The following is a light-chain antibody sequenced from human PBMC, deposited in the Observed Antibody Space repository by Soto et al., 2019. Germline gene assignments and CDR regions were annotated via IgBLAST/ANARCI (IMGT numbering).Light chain of an antibody. CDR3: QQYGSPPLT. CDR2: GAS. CDR1: QSISTSF. Sequence: ENVLTQSPGTLSLSPGERVILSCRASQSISTSFLAWYQQKPGQAPRLLIYGASTRATGIPDRFSGSGSGTDFTLTISRLEPEDFAVYFCQQYGSPPLTCGGGTKVDIK. V-gene: IGKV3-20*01. J-gene: IGKJ4*01.